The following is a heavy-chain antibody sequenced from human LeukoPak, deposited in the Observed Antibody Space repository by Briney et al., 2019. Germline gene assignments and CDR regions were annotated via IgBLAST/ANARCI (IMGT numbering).Heavy chain of an antibody. J-gene: IGHJ3*02. D-gene: IGHD3-10*01. CDR1: GLAFSSYG. V-gene: IGHV3-30*02. CDR2: IWYDGSNK. CDR3: AKEYRRQWFGLSGFDI. Sequence: GGSLILSCAASGLAFSSYGMHWVRQAPGKGLEWVAVIWYDGSNKYYADSVKGRFTISRDNSMNTLYLQMNSLRAEDTAVYYCAKEYRRQWFGLSGFDIWGQGTMVTVSS.